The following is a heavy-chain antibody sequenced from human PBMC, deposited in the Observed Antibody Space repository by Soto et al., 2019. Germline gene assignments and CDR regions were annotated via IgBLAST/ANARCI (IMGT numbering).Heavy chain of an antibody. CDR1: GDSVSSSSAA. Sequence: PSKNLSLTCDISGDSVSSSSAAWNWIRQSPSRGLEWLGRTYYRSKWIHEYTVSMESRITIKTDTSKNQFSLHIYSVTPEDTAVYYCAGVVWFRGMDVWGQGTPVTVS. D-gene: IGHD3-16*01. V-gene: IGHV6-1*01. J-gene: IGHJ6*02. CDR3: AGVVWFRGMDV. CDR2: TYYRSKWIH.